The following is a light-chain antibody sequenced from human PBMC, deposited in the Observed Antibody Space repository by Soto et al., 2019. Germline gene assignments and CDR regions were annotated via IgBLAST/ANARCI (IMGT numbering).Light chain of an antibody. V-gene: IGKV3-15*01. CDR3: QQYNNWPIT. CDR1: QNIRSN. CDR2: GPS. J-gene: IGKJ5*01. Sequence: EIVMTQSPATLSVSPEERATLSCRASQNIRSNLAWYQQKPGQAPRLLIYGPSTRATGVPARFSGSGSGTEFTLTNSSLQSEDFAVYYCQQYNNWPITFGQGTRLEIE.